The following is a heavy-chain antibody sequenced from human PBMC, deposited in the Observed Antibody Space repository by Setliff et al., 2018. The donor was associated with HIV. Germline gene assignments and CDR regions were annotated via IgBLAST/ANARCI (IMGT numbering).Heavy chain of an antibody. D-gene: IGHD3-16*02. CDR3: VIVPLYENVCDNIWGSYRPLDY. J-gene: IGHJ4*02. Sequence: GASVKVSCKASEYTFVDYYMHWVQQAPGKGLEWMGRFDPDDGEKIYAEKFQDRLTITADASTDTTDMELSSLRSEDTAVYYCVIVPLYENVCDNIWGSYRPLDYWGQGTLVTVSS. CDR1: EYTFVDYY. CDR2: FDPDDGEK. V-gene: IGHV1-69-2*01.